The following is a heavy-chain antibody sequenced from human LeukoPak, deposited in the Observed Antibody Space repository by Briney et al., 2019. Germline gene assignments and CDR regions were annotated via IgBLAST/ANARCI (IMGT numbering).Heavy chain of an antibody. D-gene: IGHD1-1*01. CDR2: ISGSGGST. CDR1: GFTFSSYA. Sequence: GGSLRLSCAASGFTFSSYAMSWVRQAPGKGLEWVSAISGSGGSTYYADSVKGRFTISRDNSKNTLYLQMNSLRAEDTAVYYCAKVWLVELERPPYYYYYYMDVWGKGTTVTISS. J-gene: IGHJ6*03. CDR3: AKVWLVELERPPYYYYYYMDV. V-gene: IGHV3-23*01.